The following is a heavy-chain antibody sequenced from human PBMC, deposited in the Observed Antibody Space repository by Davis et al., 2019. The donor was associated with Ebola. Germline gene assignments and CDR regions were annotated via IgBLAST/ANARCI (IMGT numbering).Heavy chain of an antibody. V-gene: IGHV3-49*03. CDR1: AFTFGAYT. D-gene: IGHD2-15*01. CDR2: IRSKAYGGTT. CDR3: TRDRLVVVVAATNTRFDY. Sequence: PGGSLTLSCPASAFTFGAYTMSWFRHAPGKWLEWVGFIRSKAYGGTTEYAASVKGRFTISRDDSKSNAYLQMNSLKTEDTAVYYCTRDRLVVVVAATNTRFDYWGQGTLVTVSS. J-gene: IGHJ4*02.